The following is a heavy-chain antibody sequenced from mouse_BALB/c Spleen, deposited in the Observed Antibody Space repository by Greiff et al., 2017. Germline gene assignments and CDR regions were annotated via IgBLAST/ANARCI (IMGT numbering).Heavy chain of an antibody. D-gene: IGHD2-4*01. CDR3: ARIPYDYDDGFDY. V-gene: IGHV1S132*01. J-gene: IGHJ2*01. CDR2: IFPGTGTT. Sequence: VQLQQSGAELVKPGASVKLSCKTSGYTFTSYWIQWVKQRPGQGLGWIGEIFPGTGTTYYNEKFKGKATLTIDTSSSTAYMQLSSLTSEDSAVYFCARIPYDYDDGFDYWGQGTTLTVSS. CDR1: GYTFTSYW.